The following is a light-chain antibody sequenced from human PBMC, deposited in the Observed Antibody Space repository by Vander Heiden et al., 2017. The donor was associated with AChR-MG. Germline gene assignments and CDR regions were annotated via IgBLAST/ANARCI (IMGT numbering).Light chain of an antibody. CDR3: QQYGSSPRT. Sequence: EIVLTQSPGTLSLSPGERATLSCRASQSISSNYLAWYQQKPGQAPRLLIYGASSRTTGIPDRFSDSGSGTDFTLTIGRLEPEDFAVYYCQQYGSSPRTFGQGTKVEIK. CDR1: QSISSNY. V-gene: IGKV3-20*01. J-gene: IGKJ1*01. CDR2: GAS.